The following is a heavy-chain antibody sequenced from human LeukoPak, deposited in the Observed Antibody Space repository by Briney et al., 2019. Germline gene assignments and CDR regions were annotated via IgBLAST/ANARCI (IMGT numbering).Heavy chain of an antibody. CDR2: IAGSSDST. CDR3: ARDRDGYKYNWFDP. V-gene: IGHV3-23*01. Sequence: PGGSLRLSCVASGFTFSSNAMSWVRQAPGKGLEWVSAIAGSSDSTYYVDSVKGRFTISRDNSKNTLYLQMNSLRAEDTAVYYCARDRDGYKYNWFDPWGQGTLVTVSS. J-gene: IGHJ5*02. D-gene: IGHD5-24*01. CDR1: GFTFSSNA.